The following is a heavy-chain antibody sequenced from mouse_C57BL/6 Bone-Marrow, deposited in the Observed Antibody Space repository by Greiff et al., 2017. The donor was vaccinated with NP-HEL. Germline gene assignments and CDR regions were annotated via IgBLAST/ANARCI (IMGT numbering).Heavy chain of an antibody. CDR3: ARYTLVGYFDV. D-gene: IGHD5-1-1*01. Sequence: EVQRVESGGGLVKPGGSLKLSCAASGFTFSSYAMSWVRQTPEKRLEWVATISDGGSYTYYPDNVKGRFTISRDNAKNNLYLQMSHLKSEDTAMYYCARYTLVGYFDVWGTGTTVTVSS. CDR1: GFTFSSYA. CDR2: ISDGGSYT. V-gene: IGHV5-4*01. J-gene: IGHJ1*03.